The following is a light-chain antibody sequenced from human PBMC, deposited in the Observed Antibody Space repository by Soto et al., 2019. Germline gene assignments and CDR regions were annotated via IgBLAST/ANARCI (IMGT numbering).Light chain of an antibody. J-gene: IGKJ1*01. CDR3: QQSFSPRWT. Sequence: DIQMTQSPSSLSASVGDRVTITCRASQSISNYLNWYQQKPGKAPKLLIYAASSMQSGVPSRFSGIGAETDCTLSISSLQPDASATYYCQQSFSPRWTFGQGTKVEV. V-gene: IGKV1-39*01. CDR2: AAS. CDR1: QSISNY.